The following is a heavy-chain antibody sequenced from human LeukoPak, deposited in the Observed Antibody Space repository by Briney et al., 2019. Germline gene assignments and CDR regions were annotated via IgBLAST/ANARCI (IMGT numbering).Heavy chain of an antibody. CDR3: AGPESYYYDSSSYYYYMDV. CDR2: IIPIFGTA. Sequence: SVKVSCKASGGTFSSYAISWVRQAPGQGLEWMGGIIPIFGTANYAQKFQGRVTITTDESTSTAYMELCSLRSEDTAVYYCAGPESYYYDSSSYYYYMDVWGKGTTVTVSS. CDR1: GGTFSSYA. V-gene: IGHV1-69*05. J-gene: IGHJ6*03. D-gene: IGHD3-22*01.